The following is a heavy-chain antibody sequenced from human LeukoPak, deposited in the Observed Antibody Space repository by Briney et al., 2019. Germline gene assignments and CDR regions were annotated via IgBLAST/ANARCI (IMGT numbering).Heavy chain of an antibody. CDR2: IYYSGST. D-gene: IGHD1-26*01. J-gene: IGHJ4*02. Sequence: SETLSLTCTVSRGSVSSDGYYWSWVRQHPGKGLEWIGYIYYSGSTFYNPSLESRVTISVDASKNQFSLRLSSVTAADTAVYYCARTYSGSSYSFDYWGQRTLVTVSS. CDR3: ARTYSGSSYSFDY. CDR1: RGSVSSDGYY. V-gene: IGHV4-31*03.